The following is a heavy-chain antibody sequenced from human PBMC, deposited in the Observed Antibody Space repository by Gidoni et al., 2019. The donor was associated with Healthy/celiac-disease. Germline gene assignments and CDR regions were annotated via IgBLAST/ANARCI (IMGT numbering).Heavy chain of an antibody. CDR3: AKGDILTGYGEDYFDY. CDR1: GFTFDDYA. CDR2: ISWNSGSI. D-gene: IGHD3-9*01. J-gene: IGHJ4*02. V-gene: IGHV3-9*01. Sequence: EVQLVESGGGLVQPGRSLRLSCAASGFTFDDYAMHWVRQAPGKGLEWVSGISWNSGSIGYADSVKGRFTISRDNAKNSLYLQMNSLRAEDTALYYCAKGDILTGYGEDYFDYWGQGTLVTVSS.